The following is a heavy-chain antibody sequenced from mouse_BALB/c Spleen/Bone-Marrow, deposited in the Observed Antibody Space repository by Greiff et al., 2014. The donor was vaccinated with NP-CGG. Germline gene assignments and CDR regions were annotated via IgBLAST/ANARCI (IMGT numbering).Heavy chain of an antibody. D-gene: IGHD1-1*01. CDR1: GFTFSSFG. CDR3: ARRHYGSSYGYFDV. V-gene: IGHV5-17*02. Sequence: EVMLVESGGGLVQPGGSRKLSCAASGFTFSSFGMHWVRQAPEKGLEWVAYISSGSSTIYYADSVKGRFTISRDNPKNTLFLLMTSLRSDDTAMYYCARRHYGSSYGYFDVWGAGTTVTVSS. J-gene: IGHJ1*01. CDR2: ISSGSSTI.